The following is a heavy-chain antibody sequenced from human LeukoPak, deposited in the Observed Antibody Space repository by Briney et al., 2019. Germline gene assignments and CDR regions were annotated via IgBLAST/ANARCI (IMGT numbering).Heavy chain of an antibody. D-gene: IGHD3-22*01. CDR1: GFTFTTYW. CDR2: IKQAGTEK. J-gene: IGHJ4*02. CDR3: ARGRRYYYDSNPMGY. V-gene: IGHV3-7*01. Sequence: GGSLRLSCAASGFTFTTYWMSWVRQPPGKGLEWVANIKQAGTEKYYVDSVKGRFTISRDNAKNSLYLQMNSLRAEDTAVYYCARGRRYYYDSNPMGYWGQGTLVTVSS.